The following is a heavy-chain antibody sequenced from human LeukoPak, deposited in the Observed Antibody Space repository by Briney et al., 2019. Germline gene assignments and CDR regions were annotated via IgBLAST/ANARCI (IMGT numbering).Heavy chain of an antibody. CDR1: GGSISSYY. J-gene: IGHJ4*02. D-gene: IGHD3-9*01. CDR3: ARTPLYYDILTGYHTQGYFDY. V-gene: IGHV4-4*07. CDR2: IYTSGST. Sequence: PSETLSLTCTVSGGSISSYYWSWIRQPAGKGLEWIGRIYTSGSTNYNPSLKSRVTMSVDTSKNQFSLKLSSVTAADTAVYYCARTPLYYDILTGYHTQGYFDYWGQGTLVTVSS.